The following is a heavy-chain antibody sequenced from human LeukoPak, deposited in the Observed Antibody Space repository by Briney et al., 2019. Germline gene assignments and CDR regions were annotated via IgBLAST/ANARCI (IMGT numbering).Heavy chain of an antibody. Sequence: GGSLRLSCAASGFTFSSYAMSWVRQAPGKGLEWVSAISGSGGSTYYADSVKGRFTISRDSSKNTLYLQMNSLRAEDTAVYYCAKAILWFGEFHDAFDIWGQGTMVTVSS. CDR1: GFTFSSYA. V-gene: IGHV3-23*01. CDR2: ISGSGGST. CDR3: AKAILWFGEFHDAFDI. J-gene: IGHJ3*02. D-gene: IGHD3-10*01.